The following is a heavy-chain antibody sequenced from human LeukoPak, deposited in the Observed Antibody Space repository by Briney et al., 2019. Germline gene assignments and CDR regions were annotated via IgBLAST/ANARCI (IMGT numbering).Heavy chain of an antibody. CDR3: ARVSLVRGAPDYYFDY. Sequence: PSETLSLTCTVSGGSISTYYWSWLRQPPGKGLEWIGHIYNSGSTNYSPSLKSRVTISVDTSKNQFSLKLSSVTAADTAVYYCARVSLVRGAPDYYFDYWGQGTLVTVSS. CDR2: IYNSGST. V-gene: IGHV4-59*01. D-gene: IGHD3-10*01. J-gene: IGHJ4*02. CDR1: GGSISTYY.